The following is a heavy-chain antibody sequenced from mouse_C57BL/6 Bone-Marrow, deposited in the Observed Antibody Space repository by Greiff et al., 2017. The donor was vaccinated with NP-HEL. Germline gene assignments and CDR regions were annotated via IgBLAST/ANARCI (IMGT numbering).Heavy chain of an antibody. D-gene: IGHD1-1*02. V-gene: IGHV2-6-1*01. J-gene: IGHJ1*03. CDR3: ARQGLWPWYFDV. Sequence: VKLQESGPGLVAPSQSLSITCTVSGFSLTSYGVHWVRQPPGKGLEWLVVIWSDGSTTYNSALKSRLSISKDNSKSQVFLKMNSLQTDDTAMYCCARQGLWPWYFDVWGTGTTVTVSS. CDR2: IWSDGST. CDR1: GFSLTSYG.